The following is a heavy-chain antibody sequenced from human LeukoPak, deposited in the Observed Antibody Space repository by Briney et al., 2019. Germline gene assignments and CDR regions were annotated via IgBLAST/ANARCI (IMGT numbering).Heavy chain of an antibody. CDR3: ARIGSAGDVFDY. D-gene: IGHD7-27*01. J-gene: IGHJ4*02. CDR1: GDSISSGSLY. Sequence: SETLSLTCTVSGDSISSGSLYWNWIRQPAGKGLEWIGLIYTSGSTNYNSSLKSRVTISVDTSKNQFSLKLSSVTAADTAVYYCARIGSAGDVFDYWGQGTLVTVSS. CDR2: IYTSGST. V-gene: IGHV4-61*02.